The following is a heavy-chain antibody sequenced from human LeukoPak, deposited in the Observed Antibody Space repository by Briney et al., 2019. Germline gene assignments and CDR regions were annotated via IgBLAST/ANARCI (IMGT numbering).Heavy chain of an antibody. Sequence: ASVKVSCKASGYTFTGYYMHWVRQAPGQGPEWMGWINPNSGGTNYAQKFQGRVTMTRDTSISTAYMELSRLRSDDTAVYYCARDSGYQLLYCWFDPWGQGTLVTVSS. J-gene: IGHJ5*02. CDR1: GYTFTGYY. CDR3: ARDSGYQLLYCWFDP. V-gene: IGHV1-2*02. D-gene: IGHD2-2*02. CDR2: INPNSGGT.